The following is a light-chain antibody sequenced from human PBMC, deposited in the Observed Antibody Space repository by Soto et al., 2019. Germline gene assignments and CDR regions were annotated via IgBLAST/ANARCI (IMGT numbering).Light chain of an antibody. CDR2: ADS. CDR1: YSNIGGNS. Sequence: QLVLTQSPSASATPGQRVTISCSGSYSNIGGNSVNWYQQLPRSAHKLLIYADSQRPSGVPDRFSGSKSGTSASLAISGLQSEDEADYYCAAWDDGMRAWVFGGGTKLTVL. CDR3: AAWDDGMRAWV. J-gene: IGLJ3*02. V-gene: IGLV1-44*01.